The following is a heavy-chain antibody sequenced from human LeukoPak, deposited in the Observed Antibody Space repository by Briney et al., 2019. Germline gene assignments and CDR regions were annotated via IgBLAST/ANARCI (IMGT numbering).Heavy chain of an antibody. J-gene: IGHJ4*02. CDR2: IYYSGST. Sequence: PSETLSLTCTVSGGSISSYYWSWIRQPPGKGPEWIGYIYYSGSTNYNPSLKSRVTISVDTSKNQFSLKLSSVTAADTAVYYCANQGLRLGELSLSLWGQGTLVTVSS. D-gene: IGHD3-16*02. V-gene: IGHV4-59*08. CDR3: ANQGLRLGELSLSL. CDR1: GGSISSYY.